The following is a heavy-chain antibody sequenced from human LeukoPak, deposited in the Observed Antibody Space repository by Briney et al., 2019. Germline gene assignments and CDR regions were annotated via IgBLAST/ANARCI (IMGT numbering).Heavy chain of an antibody. D-gene: IGHD6-13*01. CDR1: GYTFSDYY. CDR2: INGNSGVT. Sequence: ASVKVSCKASGYTFSDYYIHWVRQAPGQGLEWMGWINGNSGVTNHAQKFQGRVTVTRDTSITTAYVELSSLRSDDTAVYYCARARITAAGTSGYHFYYMDVWGEGTTVIVYS. J-gene: IGHJ6*03. CDR3: ARARITAAGTSGYHFYYMDV. V-gene: IGHV1-2*02.